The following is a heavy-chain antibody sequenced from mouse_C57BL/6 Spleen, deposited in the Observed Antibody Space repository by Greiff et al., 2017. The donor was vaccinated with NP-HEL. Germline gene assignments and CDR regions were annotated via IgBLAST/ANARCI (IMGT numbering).Heavy chain of an antibody. CDR1: GYSFTGYY. Sequence: EVQLQQSGPELVKPGASVKISCKASGYSFTGYYMNWVKQSPEKSLEWIGEINPSTGGTTYNQKFKAKATLTVDKSSSTAYMQLKSLTSEDSAVYYCARRDYGSSYIFAYWGQGTLVTVSA. V-gene: IGHV1-42*01. CDR2: INPSTGGT. J-gene: IGHJ3*01. CDR3: ARRDYGSSYIFAY. D-gene: IGHD1-1*01.